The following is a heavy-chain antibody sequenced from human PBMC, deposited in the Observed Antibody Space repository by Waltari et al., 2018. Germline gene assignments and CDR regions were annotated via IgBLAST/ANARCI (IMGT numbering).Heavy chain of an antibody. D-gene: IGHD3-16*01. CDR1: GGSISSHY. V-gene: IGHV4-59*11. CDR2: IYYSGST. Sequence: QVQLQESGPGLVKPSETLSLTCTVSGGSISSHYWSWIRQPPGKGLEWIGYIYYSGSTNYTPALKSRVTISVDTAKNQFSLKLSSVTAADTAVYYCARDTQGMHLTGFDYWGQGTLVTVSS. J-gene: IGHJ4*02. CDR3: ARDTQGMHLTGFDY.